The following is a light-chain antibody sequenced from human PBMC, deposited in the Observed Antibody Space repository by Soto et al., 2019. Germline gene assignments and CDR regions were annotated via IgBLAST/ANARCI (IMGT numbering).Light chain of an antibody. Sequence: DIQRTQSPSSVSASVGDIVTITCRASQVISTWLAWDQQKPGKAPNLLIYAASSLHSGVPSRFSGTGSGTDFTLTISRLQPEDFATYYCQQTNPFPYTFGLGTKLEIK. CDR1: QVISTW. V-gene: IGKV1D-12*01. J-gene: IGKJ2*01. CDR2: AAS. CDR3: QQTNPFPYT.